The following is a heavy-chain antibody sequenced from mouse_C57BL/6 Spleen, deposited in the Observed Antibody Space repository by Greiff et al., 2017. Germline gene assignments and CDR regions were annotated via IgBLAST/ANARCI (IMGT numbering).Heavy chain of an antibody. Sequence: VQLQQSGAELVRPGASVKLSCTASGFNIKDDYMHWVKQRPEQGLEWIGWIDPENGDTEYASKFQGKATITADTSSNTAYLQLSSLTSEDTAVYYCTRLLRGDYWGQGTTLTVSS. D-gene: IGHD1-1*01. CDR2: IDPENGDT. CDR1: GFNIKDDY. V-gene: IGHV14-4*01. CDR3: TRLLRGDY. J-gene: IGHJ2*01.